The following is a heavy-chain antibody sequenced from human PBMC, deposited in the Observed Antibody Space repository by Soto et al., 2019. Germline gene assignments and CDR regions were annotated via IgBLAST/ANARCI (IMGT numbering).Heavy chain of an antibody. CDR3: ARQTYYYDSSPAIDI. J-gene: IGHJ3*02. D-gene: IGHD3-22*01. V-gene: IGHV4-4*02. Sequence: SETLSLTCAVSGGSISSSNWWSWVRQPPGKGLEWIGEIYHSGSTNYNPSLKSRVTISVDKSKNQFSLKLSSVTAADTAVYYCARQTYYYDSSPAIDIWGQGTMVTVS. CDR2: IYHSGST. CDR1: GGSISSSNW.